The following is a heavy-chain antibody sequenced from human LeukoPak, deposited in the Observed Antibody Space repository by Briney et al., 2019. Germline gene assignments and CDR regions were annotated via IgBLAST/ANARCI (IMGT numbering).Heavy chain of an antibody. J-gene: IGHJ4*02. D-gene: IGHD3-22*01. CDR1: GFSFSTSW. V-gene: IGHV3-7*01. CDR2: IKQDGSEK. Sequence: GGSLRLSCAASGFSFSTSWMSWVRQAPGKGLEWVANIKQDGSEKYYVDSVKGRFTISRDNAKNSLYLQMNGLRAEDTAVYYCARDPYYYDSSGYLNWGQGTLVTVSS. CDR3: ARDPYYYDSSGYLN.